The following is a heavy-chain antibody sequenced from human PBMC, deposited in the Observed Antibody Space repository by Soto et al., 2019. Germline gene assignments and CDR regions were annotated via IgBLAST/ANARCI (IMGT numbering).Heavy chain of an antibody. CDR1: GFTFSSYS. Sequence: GGSLRLPCAASGFTFSSYSMNWVRQAPGKGLEWVSSISSSSSYIYYADSVKGRFTISRDNAKNSLYLQMNSLRAEDTAVYYCARDYSSSGGMDVWGQGTTVTVSS. J-gene: IGHJ6*02. D-gene: IGHD6-6*01. CDR3: ARDYSSSGGMDV. CDR2: ISSSSSYI. V-gene: IGHV3-21*01.